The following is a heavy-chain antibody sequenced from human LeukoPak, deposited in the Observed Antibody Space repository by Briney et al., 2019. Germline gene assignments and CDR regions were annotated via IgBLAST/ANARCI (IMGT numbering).Heavy chain of an antibody. CDR3: ARHRRYSRVFDY. CDR2: INHSGST. D-gene: IGHD2-21*01. J-gene: IGHJ4*02. V-gene: IGHV4-34*01. CDR1: GGSFSGYY. Sequence: SETLSLTCAVYGGSFSGYYWSWIRQPPGKGLEWIGEINHSGSTNYNPSLKSRVTISVDTSKNQFSLKLSSVTAADTAVYYCARHRRYSRVFDYWGQGTLVTLSS.